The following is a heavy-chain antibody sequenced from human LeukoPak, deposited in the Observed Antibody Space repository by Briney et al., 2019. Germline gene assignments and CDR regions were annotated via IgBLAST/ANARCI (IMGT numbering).Heavy chain of an antibody. Sequence: KPSETLSLTCTVSGGSISSGGYYWSWIRQHPGKGLEWIGYIYYSGSTYYNPSLKSRVTISVDTSKNQFSLKLSSVTAADTAVYYCARATVVLYYFDYWGQGTLVTVSS. J-gene: IGHJ4*02. D-gene: IGHD4-23*01. CDR1: GGSISSGGYY. CDR3: ARATVVLYYFDY. V-gene: IGHV4-31*03. CDR2: IYYSGST.